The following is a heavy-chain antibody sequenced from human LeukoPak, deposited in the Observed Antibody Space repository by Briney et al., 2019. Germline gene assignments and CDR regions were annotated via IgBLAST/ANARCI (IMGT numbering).Heavy chain of an antibody. V-gene: IGHV3-30*02. CDR2: IRYDGSNK. CDR1: GFTFSSYG. CDR3: AKDFSSWDAFDI. D-gene: IGHD2-15*01. Sequence: PGGSLRLSCAASGFTFSSYGMHWVRQAPGKGLEWVAFIRYDGSNKYYADSVKGRFTISRDNSKNTLYLQMNSLRAEDTAVYYCAKDFSSWDAFDIWGQGTMVTVSS. J-gene: IGHJ3*02.